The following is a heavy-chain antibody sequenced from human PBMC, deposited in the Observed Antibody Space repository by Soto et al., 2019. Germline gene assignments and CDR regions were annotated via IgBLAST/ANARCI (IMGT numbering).Heavy chain of an antibody. J-gene: IGHJ3*02. D-gene: IGHD1-1*01. CDR2: MSHSGGT. V-gene: IGHV4-34*01. CDR1: GGFVSSGSYY. Sequence: QVQLQQWGAGLLKPSETLSLTCAVYGGFVSSGSYYWSWIRQPPGNGLEWIGEMSHSGGTHFNPSRKSRVTISVDTSKNQFSLKMSSVTAADTALYYCARVERGTATTVVDAFDIWGPGTMVTVSS. CDR3: ARVERGTATTVVDAFDI.